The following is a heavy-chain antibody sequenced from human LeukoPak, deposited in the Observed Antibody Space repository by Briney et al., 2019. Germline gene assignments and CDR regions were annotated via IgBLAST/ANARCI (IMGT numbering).Heavy chain of an antibody. CDR2: IWYDGSNK. Sequence: GGSLRLSCAASGFTFSSYGMHWVRQAPGKGLEWVAVIWYDGSNKYYADSVKGRFTISRDNSKNTLYLQMNSLRAEDTAVYYCAREISVAGYNWFDPWGQGTLVTVSS. CDR3: AREISVAGYNWFDP. D-gene: IGHD6-19*01. V-gene: IGHV3-33*01. CDR1: GFTFSSYG. J-gene: IGHJ5*02.